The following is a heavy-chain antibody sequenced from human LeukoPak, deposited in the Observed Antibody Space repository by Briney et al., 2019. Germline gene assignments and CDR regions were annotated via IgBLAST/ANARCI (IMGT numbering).Heavy chain of an antibody. CDR3: AREDWGPDY. Sequence: QSGGSLSLSCAASRLTLTGYWMVWVRQAPGKGLEWVANIKQDGSQKHYVDSVKGRFTISRDNAKKSLYLQNNLGAEDTGVYYCAREDWGPDYWGQGTLVTVSS. CDR1: RLTLTGYW. D-gene: IGHD7-27*01. CDR2: IKQDGSQK. J-gene: IGHJ4*02. V-gene: IGHV3-7*01.